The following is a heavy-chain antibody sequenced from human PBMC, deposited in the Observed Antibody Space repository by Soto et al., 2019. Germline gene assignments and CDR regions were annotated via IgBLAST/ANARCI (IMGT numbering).Heavy chain of an antibody. V-gene: IGHV3-7*03. CDR1: GFTFSSYW. J-gene: IGHJ4*02. Sequence: EVQLVEFGGGLVQPGGSVRLSCAASGFTFSSYWMSWVRQTAWKGLEWVANIKQDGSEKYYVDFVKGRFTIYRDNAKNSLYLQMNSLRAEGTAVYYCARDRHLGDGAPFDYWGQGTLVTLSS. D-gene: IGHD1-26*01. CDR2: IKQDGSEK. CDR3: ARDRHLGDGAPFDY.